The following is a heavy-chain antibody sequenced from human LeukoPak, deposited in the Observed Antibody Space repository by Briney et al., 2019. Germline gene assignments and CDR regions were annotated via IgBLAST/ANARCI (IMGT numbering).Heavy chain of an antibody. V-gene: IGHV3-23*01. D-gene: IGHD6-19*01. CDR1: GFTFSSYA. CDR3: GKTTTGYSSGRNPAWPVDY. J-gene: IGHJ4*02. Sequence: GGCLRLSCTASGFTFSSYAMYWVRQAPGKGLEWVSGIFGSGGSAHYADSVKGRFTISRDNSQNTVYLQMNSLRAEDTAVYYCGKTTTGYSSGRNPAWPVDYWGQGTLVTVSS. CDR2: IFGSGGSA.